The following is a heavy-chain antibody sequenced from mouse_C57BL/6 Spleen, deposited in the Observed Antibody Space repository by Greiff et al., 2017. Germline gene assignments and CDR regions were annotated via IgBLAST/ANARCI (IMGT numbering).Heavy chain of an antibody. D-gene: IGHD2-4*01. CDR1: GYAFSSYW. CDR3: ARWGLGAWFAY. J-gene: IGHJ3*01. V-gene: IGHV1-80*01. Sequence: QVQLKESGAELVKPGASVKISCKASGYAFSSYWMNWVKQRPGKGLEWIGQIYPGYGDTNYNGKFKGKATLTADKSSSTAYMQLSSLTSEDSAVYFCARWGLGAWFAYRGQGTLVTVSA. CDR2: IYPGYGDT.